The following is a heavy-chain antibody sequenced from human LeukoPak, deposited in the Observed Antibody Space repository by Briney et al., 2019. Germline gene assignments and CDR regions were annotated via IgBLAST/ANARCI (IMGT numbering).Heavy chain of an antibody. CDR1: GFTFSSYS. J-gene: IGHJ4*02. V-gene: IGHV3-21*01. D-gene: IGHD6-13*01. CDR2: ISSSSSYI. CDR3: ARDHSSSWVHSYYFDY. Sequence: GGSLRLSCAASGFTFSSYSMNWVRQAPGKGLEWVSSISSSSSYIYYADSVKGRFTISRDNAKNSLYLQMNSLRAEDTAVYYCARDHSSSWVHSYYFDYWGQGTLVTVSS.